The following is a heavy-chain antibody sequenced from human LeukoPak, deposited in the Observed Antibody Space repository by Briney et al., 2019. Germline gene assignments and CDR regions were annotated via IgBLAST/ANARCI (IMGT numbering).Heavy chain of an antibody. V-gene: IGHV1-8*03. Sequence: ASVKVSCKASGYTFINYEINWVRQATGQGLEWMGWMSPHSGNTDYAQRFQDRVTFTRDTSTNTAYMELSSLRSEDTAIYYCASGRKMEAPYYFDSWGQGTLVTVSS. CDR2: MSPHSGNT. CDR1: GYTFINYE. D-gene: IGHD3-10*01. CDR3: ASGRKMEAPYYFDS. J-gene: IGHJ4*02.